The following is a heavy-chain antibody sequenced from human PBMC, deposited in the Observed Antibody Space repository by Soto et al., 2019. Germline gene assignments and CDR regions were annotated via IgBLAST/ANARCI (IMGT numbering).Heavy chain of an antibody. J-gene: IGHJ4*02. D-gene: IGHD2-21*01. CDR2: MNPDSGNT. Sequence: QVQLVQSGAEVQKPGASVKVSCMASGYTFTTYEINWVRQATGQGLEWMGWMNPDSGNTGYAQKFQGRVTMTRNTSISTDYMERSSLGSEDTAVYYCAALQYCGDECYSDYWGQGDLVTVSS. CDR1: GYTFTTYE. CDR3: AALQYCGDECYSDY. V-gene: IGHV1-8*01.